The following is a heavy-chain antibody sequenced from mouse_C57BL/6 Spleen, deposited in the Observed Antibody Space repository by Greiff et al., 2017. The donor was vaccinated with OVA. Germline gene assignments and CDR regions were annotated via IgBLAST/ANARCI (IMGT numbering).Heavy chain of an antibody. V-gene: IGHV1-15*01. CDR3: RGGFAY. CDR2: IDPETGGT. CDR1: GYTFTDYE. J-gene: IGHJ3*01. Sequence: QVQLKESGAELVRPGASVTLSCKASGYTFTDYEMHWVKQTPVHGLEWIGAIDPETGGTAYNQKFKGKAILTADKSSSTAYMELRSLTSEDSAVYYCRGGFAYWGQGTLVTVSA.